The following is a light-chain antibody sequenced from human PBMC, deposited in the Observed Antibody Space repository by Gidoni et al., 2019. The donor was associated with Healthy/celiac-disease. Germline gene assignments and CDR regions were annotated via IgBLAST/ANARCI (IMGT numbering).Light chain of an antibody. CDR3: CSYAGSSTLWV. CDR1: SSDVGRYNL. J-gene: IGLJ3*02. V-gene: IGLV2-23*01. CDR2: AGS. Sequence: QSALTPPDPVSGSPGQSTTISCTGTSSDVGRYNLVSWYQQHPGTAPKLMIYAGSKRPSGVSNRFSGYKSRHTASLTIFGLQAEDEAYYYCCSYAGSSTLWVFGGGTKLTVL.